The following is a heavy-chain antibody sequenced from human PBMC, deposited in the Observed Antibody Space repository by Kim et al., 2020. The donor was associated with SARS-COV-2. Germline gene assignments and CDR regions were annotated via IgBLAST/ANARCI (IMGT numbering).Heavy chain of an antibody. J-gene: IGHJ4*02. CDR3: ARDNWGYDY. Sequence: NTKYSQKFQGRVTITRDTSASTAYMELSSLRSEDTAVYYCARDNWGYDYWGQGTLVTVSS. V-gene: IGHV1-3*01. D-gene: IGHD7-27*01. CDR2: NT.